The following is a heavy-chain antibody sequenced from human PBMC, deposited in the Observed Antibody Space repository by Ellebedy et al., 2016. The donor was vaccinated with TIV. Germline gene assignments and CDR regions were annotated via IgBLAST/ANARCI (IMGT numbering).Heavy chain of an antibody. CDR2: IIPIFGTP. CDR3: ARGGDSSDVKDWFDP. CDR1: GGTFRSDP. D-gene: IGHD3-22*01. J-gene: IGHJ5*02. Sequence: AASVKVSCKASGGTFRSDPFSWVRQAPGQGLEWVGGIIPIFGTPDYAQKFQGRVTITADESTSTVQMELSSLRSEDTAVYYCARGGDSSDVKDWFDPWGQGTLVTVSS. V-gene: IGHV1-69*13.